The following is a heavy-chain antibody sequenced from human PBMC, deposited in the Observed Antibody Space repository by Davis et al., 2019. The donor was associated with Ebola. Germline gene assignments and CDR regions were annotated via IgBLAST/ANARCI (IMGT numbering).Heavy chain of an antibody. D-gene: IGHD2-2*01. CDR3: ARGPPCSSTRCSRGWFDP. V-gene: IGHV1-8*01. CDR1: GYTFASYD. CDR2: MNPNSGNT. J-gene: IGHJ5*02. Sequence: ASVKVSCKASGYTFASYDINWVRQATGQGLEWMGWMNPNSGNTGYAQKFQGRVTMTRNTSISTAYMELSSLRSEDTAVYYCARGPPCSSTRCSRGWFDPWGQGTLVTVSS.